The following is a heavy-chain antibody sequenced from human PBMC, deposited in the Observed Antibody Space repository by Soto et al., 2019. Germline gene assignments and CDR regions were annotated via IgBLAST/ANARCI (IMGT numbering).Heavy chain of an antibody. Sequence: QVQLQESGPGLVKPSQTLSLTCTVSGGSISSGDYYWNWIRQPPGKGLEWVGCIYYSGSSYYSPCPKSRITISVGASKYQFSLKLIYVTEAATAFYYCVRGDPWACSSTGCSDAFGLWGRGTMVAGAS. D-gene: IGHD2-2*01. J-gene: IGHJ3*01. CDR1: GGSISSGDYY. V-gene: IGHV4-30-4*01. CDR2: IYYSGSS. CDR3: VRGDPWACSSTGCSDAFGL.